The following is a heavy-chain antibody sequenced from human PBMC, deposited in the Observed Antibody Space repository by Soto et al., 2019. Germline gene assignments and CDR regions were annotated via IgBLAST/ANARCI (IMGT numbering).Heavy chain of an antibody. J-gene: IGHJ6*02. CDR2: ISAYNGNT. CDR3: ARDLQGWELGYYYYGMDV. D-gene: IGHD1-26*01. CDR1: GYTFTSYG. Sequence: ASVKVSCKASGYTFTSYGISWLRQAPGQGLEWMGWISAYNGNTNYAQKLQGRVTMTTDTSTSTAYMELRSLRSDDTAVYYCARDLQGWELGYYYYGMDVWGQGTTVTVSS. V-gene: IGHV1-18*01.